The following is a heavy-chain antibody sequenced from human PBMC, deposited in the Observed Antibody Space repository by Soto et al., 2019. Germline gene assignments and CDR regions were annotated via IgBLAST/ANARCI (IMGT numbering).Heavy chain of an antibody. J-gene: IGHJ2*01. CDR1: GGSISSSSYY. CDR3: ARHPGPVVPAASNHPYWYFDL. V-gene: IGHV4-39*01. Sequence: QLLESGPGLVKPSETLSLTCTVSGGSISSSSYYWGWIRQPPGKGLEWIGSIYYSGSTYYNPSLKSRVTISVDTSKHQFSLKLSSVTAADTAVYYCARHPGPVVPAASNHPYWYFDLWGRGTLVTVSS. CDR2: IYYSGST. D-gene: IGHD2-2*01.